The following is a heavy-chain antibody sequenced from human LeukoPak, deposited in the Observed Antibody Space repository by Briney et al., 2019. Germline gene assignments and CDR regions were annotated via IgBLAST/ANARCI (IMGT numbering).Heavy chain of an antibody. CDR1: GFTFSSYA. CDR3: AKTADYYDSSGYYFKPTRGFDY. J-gene: IGHJ4*02. Sequence: GGSLRLSCAASGFTFSSYAMSWVRQAPGKGLEWVSAISGSGGSTYYADSVKGRFTISRDNSKNTLYLQMNSLRAEDTAVYYCAKTADYYDSSGYYFKPTRGFDYWGQGTLVTVSS. D-gene: IGHD3-22*01. CDR2: ISGSGGST. V-gene: IGHV3-23*01.